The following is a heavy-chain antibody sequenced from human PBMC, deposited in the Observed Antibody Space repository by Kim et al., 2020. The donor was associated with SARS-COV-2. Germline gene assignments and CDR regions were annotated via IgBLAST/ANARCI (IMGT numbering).Heavy chain of an antibody. D-gene: IGHD3-10*01. J-gene: IGHJ4*02. CDR1: GFTFSSYA. Sequence: WGSLRLSCAASGFTFSSYAMSWVRQAPGKGLEWVSAISGSGGSTYYADSVKGRFTISRDNSKNTLYLQMNSLRAEDTAVYYCANQILSITMVRGVISSDSTPDYWGQGTLVTVSS. CDR2: ISGSGGST. V-gene: IGHV3-23*01. CDR3: ANQILSITMVRGVISSDSTPDY.